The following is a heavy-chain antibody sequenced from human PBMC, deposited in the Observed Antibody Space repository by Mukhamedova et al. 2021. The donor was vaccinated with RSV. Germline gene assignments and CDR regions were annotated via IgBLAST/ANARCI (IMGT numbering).Heavy chain of an antibody. V-gene: IGHV3-23*01. J-gene: IGHJ6*02. CDR3: ANPPISFVSNYYYYGMVV. Sequence: EWVSTISGSGGSTYDAVSVKGRFTISRDNSRNTLYLQMNSLRAEDTAVYYCANPPISFVSNYYYYGMVVWGQGTTVTVSS. D-gene: IGHD5/OR15-5a*01. CDR2: ISGSGGST.